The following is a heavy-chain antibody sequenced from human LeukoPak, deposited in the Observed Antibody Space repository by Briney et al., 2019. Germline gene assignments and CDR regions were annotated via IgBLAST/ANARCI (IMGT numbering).Heavy chain of an antibody. Sequence: GGSLRCSGAASGFTFSSYSVNWVRQAPGKGLEGVSSISSSSSYIYYADSVKGRFTISRDNAKNSLYLQMNSLRAEDTAVYYCARDPNYYDSSGYYRDAFDIWGQGTMVTVSS. CDR1: GFTFSSYS. CDR2: ISSSSSYI. CDR3: ARDPNYYDSSGYYRDAFDI. J-gene: IGHJ3*02. V-gene: IGHV3-21*01. D-gene: IGHD3-22*01.